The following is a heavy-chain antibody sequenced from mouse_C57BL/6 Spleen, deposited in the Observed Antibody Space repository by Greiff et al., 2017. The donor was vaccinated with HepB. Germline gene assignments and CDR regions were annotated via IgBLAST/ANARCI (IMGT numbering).Heavy chain of an antibody. D-gene: IGHD2-3*01. J-gene: IGHJ4*01. CDR3: ARGGYSYYYAMDY. Sequence: QVHVKQSGAELAKPGASVKLSCKASGYTFTSYWMHWVKQRPGQGLEWIGYINPSSGYTNYNQKFKDKATLTADKSSSTAYMQLSSLTYKDSAVYYCARGGYSYYYAMDYWGQGTSVTVSS. CDR1: GYTFTSYW. V-gene: IGHV1-7*01. CDR2: INPSSGYT.